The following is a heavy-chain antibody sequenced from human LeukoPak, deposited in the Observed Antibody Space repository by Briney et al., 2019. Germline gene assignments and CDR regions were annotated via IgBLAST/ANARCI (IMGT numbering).Heavy chain of an antibody. Sequence: RSLRLSCAASGFTFSIYNMHWVRQAPGKGLEWVAVILYDGSKKYYADSVQGRFIISRDNSKNMLYLQMNSLRTEDTAVYYCAKDANGDYGALLWYFDLWGRGTLVTVSS. CDR2: ILYDGSKK. CDR1: GFTFSIYN. V-gene: IGHV3-30*04. D-gene: IGHD4-17*01. J-gene: IGHJ2*01. CDR3: AKDANGDYGALLWYFDL.